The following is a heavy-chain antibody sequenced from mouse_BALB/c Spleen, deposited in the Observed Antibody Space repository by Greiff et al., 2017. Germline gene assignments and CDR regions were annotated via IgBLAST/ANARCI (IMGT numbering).Heavy chain of an antibody. Sequence: EVKLMESGGGLVKPGGSLKLSCAASGFTFSSYAMSWVRQTPEKRLEWVASISSGGSTYYPDSVKGRFTISRDNARNILYLQMSSLRSEDTAMYYCARGYDYGPYAMDYWGQGTSVTVSS. J-gene: IGHJ4*01. D-gene: IGHD2-4*01. CDR3: ARGYDYGPYAMDY. V-gene: IGHV5-6-5*01. CDR1: GFTFSSYA. CDR2: ISSGGST.